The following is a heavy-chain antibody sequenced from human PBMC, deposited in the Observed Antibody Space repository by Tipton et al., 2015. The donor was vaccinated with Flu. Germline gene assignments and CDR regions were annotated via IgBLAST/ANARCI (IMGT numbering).Heavy chain of an antibody. J-gene: IGHJ4*02. CDR3: ALGYPEGY. Sequence: TLSLTCTVSGGSISSYYWSWIRQPPGKGLEWIGYIFYSGSTNYNPSLNSRITISVDTSKNQFSLKLSSATAADTAVYYCALGYPEGYWGQGTLVTVSS. V-gene: IGHV4-59*07. CDR1: GGSISSYY. CDR2: IFYSGST. D-gene: IGHD5-18*01.